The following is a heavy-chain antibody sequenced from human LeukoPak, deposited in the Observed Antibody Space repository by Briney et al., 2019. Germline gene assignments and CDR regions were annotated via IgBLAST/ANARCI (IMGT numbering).Heavy chain of an antibody. CDR2: IIPIFGTA. CDR3: ARSITIFGVVIMSFDY. J-gene: IGHJ4*02. V-gene: IGHV1-69*06. Sequence: SVKVSCKASGGTFSSYAISWVRQAPGQGLEWMGGIIPIFGTANYAQKFQGRVTITADKSTSTAYMELSSLRSEDTAVYYCARSITIFGVVIMSFDYWGQGTLVTVSS. CDR1: GGTFSSYA. D-gene: IGHD3-3*01.